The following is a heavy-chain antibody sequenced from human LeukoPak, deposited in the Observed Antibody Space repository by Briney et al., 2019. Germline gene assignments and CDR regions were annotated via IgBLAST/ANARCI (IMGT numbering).Heavy chain of an antibody. D-gene: IGHD1-26*01. Sequence: GGSLRLSCAASGFTFSSYGMHWVRQAPGKGLEWVAVISYDGSNKYYADSVKGRFTISRDNSKNTLYLQMNSLRAEDTAVYYCVRDLTIVGVAQVHHWGQGTLVTVSS. CDR3: VRDLTIVGVAQVHH. CDR1: GFTFSSYG. V-gene: IGHV3-30*03. J-gene: IGHJ5*02. CDR2: ISYDGSNK.